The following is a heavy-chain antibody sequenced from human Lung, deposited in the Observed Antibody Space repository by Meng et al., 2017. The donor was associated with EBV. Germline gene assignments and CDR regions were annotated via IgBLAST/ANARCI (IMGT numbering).Heavy chain of an antibody. V-gene: IGHV3-30-3*01. CDR3: ARGGGLFSHPLDY. J-gene: IGHJ4*02. CDR1: GFTFSSYA. D-gene: IGHD3-10*02. Sequence: VQLVWLWGGVVQAGRSLRLSCAASGFTFSSYAMHWVRQAPGKGLEWVAVISYDGSNKYYADSVKGRFTISRDNSKNTLYLQMNSLRAEDTAVYYCARGGGLFSHPLDYWGQGTLVTASS. CDR2: ISYDGSNK.